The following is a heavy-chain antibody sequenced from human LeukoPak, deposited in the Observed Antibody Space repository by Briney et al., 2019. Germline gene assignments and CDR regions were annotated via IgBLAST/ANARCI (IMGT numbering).Heavy chain of an antibody. CDR1: GFTFSSYG. J-gene: IGHJ3*02. CDR3: ARGKTVGASRDAFDI. CDR2: IWYDGSNK. V-gene: IGHV3-33*01. Sequence: GGSLRLSCAASGFTFSSYGMHWVRQAPGKGLEWVAVIWYDGSNKYYADSVKGRFTISRDNSKNTRYLQRNSLRAEDTAVYYCARGKTVGASRDAFDIWGQGTMVTVSS. D-gene: IGHD1-26*01.